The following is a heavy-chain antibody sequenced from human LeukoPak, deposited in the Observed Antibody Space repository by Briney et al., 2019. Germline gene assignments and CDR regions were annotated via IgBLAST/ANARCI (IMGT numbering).Heavy chain of an antibody. CDR1: GFTFSSYA. D-gene: IGHD1-14*01. Sequence: TGGSLRLSCAASGFTFSSYAMSWVRQAPGKGLEWVSGISGSGGSTYHADSVKGRFTISRDISKNTLYLQMNSLRAEDTAVYYCARGPGPTGDFDYWGQGTLVTVSS. CDR3: ARGPGPTGDFDY. V-gene: IGHV3-23*01. CDR2: ISGSGGST. J-gene: IGHJ4*02.